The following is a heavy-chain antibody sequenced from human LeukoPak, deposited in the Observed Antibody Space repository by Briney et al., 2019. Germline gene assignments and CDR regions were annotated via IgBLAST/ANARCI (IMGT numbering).Heavy chain of an antibody. Sequence: GESLKISCKGSGYIFTSYWIVWVRQMPGKGLEWMGIIYPGDSDAKYGPSFQGQVTISADKSISTAYLQWSSLKASDTAMYYCARRSSIPTRLFDFWGQGTLVTVSS. CDR3: ARRSSIPTRLFDF. CDR2: IYPGDSDA. V-gene: IGHV5-51*01. J-gene: IGHJ4*02. CDR1: GYIFTSYW. D-gene: IGHD6-6*01.